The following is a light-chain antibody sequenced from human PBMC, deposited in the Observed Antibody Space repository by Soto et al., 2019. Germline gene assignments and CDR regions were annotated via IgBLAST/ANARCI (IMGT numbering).Light chain of an antibody. CDR3: QVWDSSSDHFPYV. CDR2: YDS. V-gene: IGLV3-21*04. Sequence: SYELTQPPSVSVAPGKTARITCGGNNIGSKSVHWYQQKPGQAPVLVIYYDSDRPSGIPERFSGSNSGNTATLTISRVEAGDEADYYCQVWDSSSDHFPYVFGTGTKLTVL. CDR1: NIGSKS. J-gene: IGLJ1*01.